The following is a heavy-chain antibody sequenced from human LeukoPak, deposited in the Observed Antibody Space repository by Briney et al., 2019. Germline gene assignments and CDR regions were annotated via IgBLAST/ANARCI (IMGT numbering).Heavy chain of an antibody. CDR1: GFTFSSYW. CDR3: ASLGDIVVVVADNAFDI. Sequence: GGSLRLSCAASGFTFSSYWMSWVRQAPGKGLEWVANIKQDGSEKYYVDSVKGRFTISRDNAKNSLYLQMNSLRAEDTAVYYCASLGDIVVVVADNAFDIWGQGTMVTVSS. D-gene: IGHD2-15*01. J-gene: IGHJ3*02. CDR2: IKQDGSEK. V-gene: IGHV3-7*01.